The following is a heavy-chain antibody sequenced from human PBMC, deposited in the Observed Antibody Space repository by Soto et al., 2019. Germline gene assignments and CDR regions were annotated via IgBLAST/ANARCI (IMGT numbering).Heavy chain of an antibody. CDR1: GYSFTSYW. J-gene: IGHJ6*02. D-gene: IGHD6-13*01. CDR2: IYPGDSDT. V-gene: IGHV5-51*01. Sequence: GESLKISCKGSGYSFTSYWIGWVRQMPGKGLEWMGIIYPGDSDTRYSPSFQGQVTISADKSISTAYLQWSSLKASDTAMYYCASREYSSSWPPGRGMDVWGQGTRVTVS. CDR3: ASREYSSSWPPGRGMDV.